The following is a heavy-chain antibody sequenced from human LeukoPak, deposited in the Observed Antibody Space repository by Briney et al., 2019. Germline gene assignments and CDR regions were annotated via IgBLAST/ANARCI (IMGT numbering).Heavy chain of an antibody. CDR1: GGSISSYY. CDR2: IYYSGST. J-gene: IGHJ6*02. Sequence: PSETLSLTCTVSGGSISSYYWSWIRQPPGKGLEWIGYIYYSGSTNYNPSLKSRVTISVDTSKNQFSLKLSSVTAADTAVYYCATRYTSGWYIPAFYYGMDVWGQGTTVTVSS. CDR3: ATRYTSGWYIPAFYYGMDV. D-gene: IGHD6-19*01. V-gene: IGHV4-59*01.